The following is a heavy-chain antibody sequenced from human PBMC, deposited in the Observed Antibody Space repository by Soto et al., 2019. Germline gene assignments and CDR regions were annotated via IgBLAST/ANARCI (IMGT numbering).Heavy chain of an antibody. J-gene: IGHJ4*02. CDR2: IYYNGNT. D-gene: IGHD5-18*01. V-gene: IGHV4-59*01. CDR3: ARNVDTTRAYYFDY. CDR1: GGSISPYY. Sequence: SETLSLTCTVSGGSISPYYWSWIRQPPGKGLEWIGYIYYNGNTNYNPSLKSRVTMSVDTSKNQFSLKLNSVTAADTAVYYCARNVDTTRAYYFDYWGQGALVTVSS.